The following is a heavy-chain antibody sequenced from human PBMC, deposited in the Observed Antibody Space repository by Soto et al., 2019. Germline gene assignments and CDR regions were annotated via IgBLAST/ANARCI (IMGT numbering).Heavy chain of an antibody. CDR3: ARHTLIVGRLHGFDM. CDR2: IYSSGYT. Sequence: SETLSLTCSVSGGSIISSSFYWGWVRQPPGKGLEWIASIYSSGYTYYNPSLKSRVTISIDTSKNQFSLKLSSVTAADTAVFYCARHTLIVGRLHGFDMWGQGTMVT. J-gene: IGHJ3*02. CDR1: GGSIISSSFY. V-gene: IGHV4-39*01. D-gene: IGHD3-22*01.